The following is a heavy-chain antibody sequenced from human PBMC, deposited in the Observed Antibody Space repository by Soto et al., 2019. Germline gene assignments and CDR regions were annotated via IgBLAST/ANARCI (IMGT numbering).Heavy chain of an antibody. J-gene: IGHJ4*02. D-gene: IGHD5-18*01. Sequence: EVQLVESGGGLVQPGGSLRLSCAASGFTFSSYWMHWVRQAPGKGLVWVSRINSDGSSTSYADSVKGRFTISRDNAKNTLDLQMISLRAEDTAVYYWARQYSYGYGLYSDYFDYWGQGTLVTVSS. CDR2: INSDGSST. CDR1: GFTFSSYW. V-gene: IGHV3-74*01. CDR3: ARQYSYGYGLYSDYFDY.